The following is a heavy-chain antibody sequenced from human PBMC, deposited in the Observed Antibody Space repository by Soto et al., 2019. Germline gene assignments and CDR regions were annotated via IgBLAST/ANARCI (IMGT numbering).Heavy chain of an antibody. CDR1: GDSVSSGSYY. J-gene: IGHJ4*02. V-gene: IGHV4-61*01. D-gene: IGHD3-10*02. CDR2: ISYSGST. CDR3: ARNADFSMYYFDY. Sequence: QVQLLESGPGLVKPSETLSLTCTVSGDSVSSGSYYWSWIRQPPGKGLEWIGYISYSGSTNYNPALKSPVIISVDMFKNQFSLKLSSVTAADTAVYYCARNADFSMYYFDYWGQGTLVTVSS.